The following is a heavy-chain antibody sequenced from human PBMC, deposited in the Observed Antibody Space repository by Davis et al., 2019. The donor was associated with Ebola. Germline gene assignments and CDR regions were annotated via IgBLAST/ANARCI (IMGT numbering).Heavy chain of an antibody. V-gene: IGHV3-7*03. D-gene: IGHD2-2*01. CDR1: GFTFSSYW. CDR2: IKQDGSEK. Sequence: PGGSLRLSCAASGFTFSSYWMSWVRQAPGKGLEWVANIKQDGSEKYYVDSVKGRFTISRDNAKNSLYLQMNSLRAEDTAVYYCARVRGFVVVKGNWFDPWGQGTLVTVSS. CDR3: ARVRGFVVVKGNWFDP. J-gene: IGHJ5*02.